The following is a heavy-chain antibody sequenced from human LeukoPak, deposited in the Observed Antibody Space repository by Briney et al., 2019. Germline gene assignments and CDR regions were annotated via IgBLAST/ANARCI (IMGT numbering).Heavy chain of an antibody. V-gene: IGHV1-69*13. CDR1: GGTFSSYA. Sequence: SVKVSCKASGGTFSSYAVSWVRQAPGQGLEWMGGIIPIFGTANYAQKFQGRVTITADESTSTAYMELSSLRSEDTAVYYCARDRGSGYCSGGSCYSTIFDYWGQGTLVTVSS. J-gene: IGHJ4*02. CDR3: ARDRGSGYCSGGSCYSTIFDY. CDR2: IIPIFGTA. D-gene: IGHD2-15*01.